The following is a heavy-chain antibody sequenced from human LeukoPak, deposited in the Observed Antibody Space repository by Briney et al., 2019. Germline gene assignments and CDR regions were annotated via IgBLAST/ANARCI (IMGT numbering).Heavy chain of an antibody. CDR1: GFTFSSYA. CDR2: ISYDGSNK. V-gene: IGHV3-30*04. Sequence: GGSLRLSCAASGFTFSSYAMHWVRQAPGKGLERVAVISYDGSNKYYADSVKGRFTISRDNSKSTLYLQMNSLRAEDTAVYYCAREYYGSGSYTRSLDYWGQGTLVTVSS. CDR3: AREYYGSGSYTRSLDY. D-gene: IGHD3-10*01. J-gene: IGHJ4*02.